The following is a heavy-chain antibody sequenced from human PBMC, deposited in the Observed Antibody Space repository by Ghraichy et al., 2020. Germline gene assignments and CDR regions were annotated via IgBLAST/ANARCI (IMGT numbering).Heavy chain of an antibody. V-gene: IGHV3-7*01. CDR1: GFIFSNSW. CDR3: ARLIDRAPDY. J-gene: IGHJ4*02. Sequence: GGSLRLSCAVSGFIFSNSWMSWVRQTPGKGLEWVANIKGDGSEIYYVDSVKGRFTISRDNAKNSLNLQMNSLRAEDMAVYYCARLIDRAPDYWGQGTLVTVSP. CDR2: IKGDGSEI. D-gene: IGHD3-22*01.